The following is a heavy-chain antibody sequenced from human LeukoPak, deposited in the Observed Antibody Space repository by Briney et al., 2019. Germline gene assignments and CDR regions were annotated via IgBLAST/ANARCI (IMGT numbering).Heavy chain of an antibody. D-gene: IGHD1-26*01. CDR2: IRNKANSYTT. CDR1: GSTFSDHY. V-gene: IGHV3-72*01. Sequence: GGSLRLSCAASGSTFSDHYMDWVRQAPGKGLEWVGRIRNKANSYTTEYAASVKGRFTISRDDSKNSLYLQMNSLKCEDTAVYYCAREWDSGSYYLGYFDYWGQGTLVTVSS. J-gene: IGHJ4*02. CDR3: AREWDSGSYYLGYFDY.